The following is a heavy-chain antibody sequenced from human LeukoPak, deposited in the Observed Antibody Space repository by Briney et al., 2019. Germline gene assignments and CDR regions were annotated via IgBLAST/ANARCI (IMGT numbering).Heavy chain of an antibody. CDR1: GGSFSGYY. J-gene: IGHJ6*03. D-gene: IGHD6-13*01. V-gene: IGHV4-34*01. CDR3: AREYSSSWNYYYMDV. CDR2: INHSGST. Sequence: SETLSLTCAVYGGSFSGYYWSWIRQPPGKGLEWIGEINHSGSTNYNPSLKSRVTISVDTSKNQFSLKLSSVTAADTAVYYCAREYSSSWNYYYMDVWGKGTTVTISS.